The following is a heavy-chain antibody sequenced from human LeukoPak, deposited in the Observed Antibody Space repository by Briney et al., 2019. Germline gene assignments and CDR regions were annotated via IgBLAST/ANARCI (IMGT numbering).Heavy chain of an antibody. CDR3: ARSGSGGMDFFDY. J-gene: IGHJ4*02. V-gene: IGHV4-59*01. CDR1: GGSINDYF. Sequence: KASETLSLTCTVSGGSINDYFWNWIRRPPGKGLEWIGYIYYSGSTNYNPSLESRVTISIDTSKNQFSLKLNSVSAADTAVYYCARSGSGGMDFFDYWGQGTLVTVSS. D-gene: IGHD6-19*01. CDR2: IYYSGST.